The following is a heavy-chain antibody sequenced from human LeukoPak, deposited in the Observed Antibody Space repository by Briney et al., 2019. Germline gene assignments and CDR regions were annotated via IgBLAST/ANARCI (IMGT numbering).Heavy chain of an antibody. J-gene: IGHJ5*02. CDR3: AKSKWLPVPFDP. CDR1: GFTFSSYG. V-gene: IGHV3-23*01. CDR2: ISGSGGST. D-gene: IGHD5-12*01. Sequence: PGGSLGLSCAASGFTFSSYGMSWVRQAPGKGLEWVSAISGSGGSTYYADSVKGRFTISRDNSKNTLYLQMNSLRAEDTAVYYCAKSKWLPVPFDPWGQGTLVTVSS.